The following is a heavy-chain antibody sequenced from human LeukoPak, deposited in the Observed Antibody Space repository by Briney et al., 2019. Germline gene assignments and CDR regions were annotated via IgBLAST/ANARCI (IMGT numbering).Heavy chain of an antibody. CDR2: ISAYNGNT. CDR3: ARTEITIFGVVITHDY. D-gene: IGHD3-3*01. V-gene: IGHV1-18*01. J-gene: IGHJ4*02. CDR1: GYTFTSYG. Sequence: ASVTVSCKASGYTFTSYGISWVRQAPGQGLEWMGWISAYNGNTNYAQKLQGRVTMTTDTSTSTAYMELRSLRSDDTAVYYCARTEITIFGVVITHDYWGQGTLVTVSS.